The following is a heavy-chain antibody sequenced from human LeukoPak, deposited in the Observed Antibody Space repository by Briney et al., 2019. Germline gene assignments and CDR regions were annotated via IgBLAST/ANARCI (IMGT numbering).Heavy chain of an antibody. Sequence: SETLSLTCTVSGGSISSYYWSWIRQPAGKGLEWIGRIYTSGSTNYNPSLKSRVTMSVDTSKNQFSLKLTSVLAADTADYFCARQSDYDIDTSHYMDVWGKGTTVTVSS. CDR1: GGSISSYY. J-gene: IGHJ6*03. V-gene: IGHV4-4*07. CDR3: ARQSDYDIDTSHYMDV. CDR2: IYTSGST. D-gene: IGHD3-22*01.